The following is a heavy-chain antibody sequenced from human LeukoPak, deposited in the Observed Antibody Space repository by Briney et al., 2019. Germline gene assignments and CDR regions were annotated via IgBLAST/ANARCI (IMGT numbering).Heavy chain of an antibody. V-gene: IGHV1-2*02. CDR2: INPNSGGT. J-gene: IGHJ4*02. CDR3: AREPGDYYGSGSYDY. Sequence: ASVKVSCKASGYTFTGYYMHWVRQAPGQGLEWMGWINPNSGGTNYAQKFQGRVTMTRDTSISTAYMELSRLRSDDTAVYYCAREPGDYYGSGSYDYWGQGTLVTVSS. CDR1: GYTFTGYY. D-gene: IGHD3-10*01.